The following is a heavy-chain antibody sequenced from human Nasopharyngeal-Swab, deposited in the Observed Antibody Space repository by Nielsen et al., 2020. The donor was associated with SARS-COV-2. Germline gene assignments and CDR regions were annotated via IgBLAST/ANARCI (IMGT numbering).Heavy chain of an antibody. Sequence: ASVKVSCKTSGYTFSSYGIAWVRHTPAHGLEWLGWLSPYNDYTHYAQKFQGSVTMTSDTSTSTAYLELRSLTSDDTAVYYCARELGVGLFDYWGQGTLVTVSS. CDR2: LSPYNDYT. V-gene: IGHV1-18*01. CDR3: ARELGVGLFDY. CDR1: GYTFSSYG. J-gene: IGHJ4*02. D-gene: IGHD3-16*01.